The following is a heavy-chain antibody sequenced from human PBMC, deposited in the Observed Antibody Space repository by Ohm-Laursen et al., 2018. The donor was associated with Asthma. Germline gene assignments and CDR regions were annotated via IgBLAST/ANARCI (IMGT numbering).Heavy chain of an antibody. V-gene: IGHV3-23*01. J-gene: IGHJ5*01. CDR3: ARLQGSGTFAS. CDR1: GFSYSSYA. D-gene: IGHD3-10*01. CDR2: ISGTSGTI. Sequence: SLRLSCAASGFSYSSYAIAWVRQAPGQGLEWVSSISGTSGTIYYANSGKGRFTISRDNSKNTVYLQMNSLGGEDTAVYYCARLQGSGTFASWGQGTLVTVSS.